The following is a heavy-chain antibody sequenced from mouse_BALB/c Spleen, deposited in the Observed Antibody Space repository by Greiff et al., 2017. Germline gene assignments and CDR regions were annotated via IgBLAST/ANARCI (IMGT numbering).Heavy chain of an antibody. Sequence: EVQVVESGGGLVKPGGSLKLSCAASGFAFSSYDMSWVRQTPEKRLEWVAYISSGGGSTYFPDTVKGRFTISRDNAKNTLYLQMSSLKSEDTAMYYCARHSYYGNSYAMDYWGQGTSVTVSS. CDR2: ISSGGGST. V-gene: IGHV5-12-1*01. CDR1: GFAFSSYD. D-gene: IGHD2-10*01. CDR3: ARHSYYGNSYAMDY. J-gene: IGHJ4*01.